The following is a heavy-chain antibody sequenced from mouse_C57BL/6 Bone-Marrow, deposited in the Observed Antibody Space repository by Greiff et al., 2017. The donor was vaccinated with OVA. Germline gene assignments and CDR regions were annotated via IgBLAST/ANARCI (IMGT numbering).Heavy chain of an antibody. J-gene: IGHJ2*01. V-gene: IGHV5-17*01. CDR2: ISSGSSTI. Sequence: DVMLVESGGGLVKPGGSLKLSCAASGFTFSDYGMHWVRQAPEKGLEWVAYISSGSSTIYYAETVKGRFTISRDNAKNTLFLQMTSLRSEDTAMYYCARGRRGYFDYWGQGTTLTVSS. CDR1: GFTFSDYG. CDR3: ARGRRGYFDY.